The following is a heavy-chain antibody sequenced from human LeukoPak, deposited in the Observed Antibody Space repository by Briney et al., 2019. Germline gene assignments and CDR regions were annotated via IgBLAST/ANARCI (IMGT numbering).Heavy chain of an antibody. Sequence: SVKVSCKASGGTFSSYAISWVRQAPGQGLEWMGRIIPILGIANYAQKFQGRVTITTDESTSTAYMELSSLRSEDTAVYYCARVLSQYYYGSGSYYYDYWGQGTLVTVSS. D-gene: IGHD3-10*01. CDR2: IIPILGIA. CDR1: GGTFSSYA. CDR3: ARVLSQYYYGSGSYYYDY. J-gene: IGHJ4*02. V-gene: IGHV1-69*04.